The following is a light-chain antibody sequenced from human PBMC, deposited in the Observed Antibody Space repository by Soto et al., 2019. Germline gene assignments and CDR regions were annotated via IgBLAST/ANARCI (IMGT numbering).Light chain of an antibody. CDR2: AAS. Sequence: IQMTQSPSSLSASVGDRVTITCRASQSIANYLNWYQQKPGKAPKLLIYAASTLESGVPSRFSGSGSGTDFTPTISSLQPEDFATYYCQQSYNNPKTFGQGTKVDIK. CDR1: QSIANY. V-gene: IGKV1-39*01. CDR3: QQSYNNPKT. J-gene: IGKJ1*01.